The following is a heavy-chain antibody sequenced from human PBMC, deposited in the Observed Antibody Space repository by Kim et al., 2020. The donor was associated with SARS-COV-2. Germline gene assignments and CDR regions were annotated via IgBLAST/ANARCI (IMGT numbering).Heavy chain of an antibody. Sequence: GVPLRLSCAASGFIFSTYDMSWVRQAPGKGLEWISAVTRDGSTFYADSVKGRFTISRDNSKNMLFLQMDSLKIEDTAVYYCAREPARRADYWGQGTLVTVSS. CDR3: AREPARRADY. V-gene: IGHV3-23*01. CDR2: VTRDGST. CDR1: GFIFSTYD. D-gene: IGHD1-1*01. J-gene: IGHJ4*02.